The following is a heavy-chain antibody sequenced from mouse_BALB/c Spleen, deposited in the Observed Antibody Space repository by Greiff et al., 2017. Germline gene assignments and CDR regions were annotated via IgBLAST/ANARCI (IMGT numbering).Heavy chain of an antibody. Sequence: EVQVVESGAELVKPGASVKLSCTASGFNIKDTYMHWVKQRPEQGLEWIGRIDPANGNTKYDPKFQGKATITADTSSNTAYLQLSSLTSEDTAVYYCARGVLGYAMDYWGQGTSVTVSS. CDR1: GFNIKDTY. CDR2: IDPANGNT. J-gene: IGHJ4*01. V-gene: IGHV14-3*02. D-gene: IGHD4-1*01. CDR3: ARGVLGYAMDY.